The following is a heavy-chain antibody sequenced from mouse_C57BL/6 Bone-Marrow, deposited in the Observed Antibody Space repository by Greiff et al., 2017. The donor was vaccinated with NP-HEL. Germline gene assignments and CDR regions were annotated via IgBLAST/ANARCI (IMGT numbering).Heavy chain of an antibody. D-gene: IGHD2-4*01. CDR3: PRGDDYDWFAY. Sequence: QVQLQQSGSELRSPGSSVKLSCKDFDSEVFPIAYMSWVRQKPGHGFEWIGGILPSIGRTIYGEKFEDKATLDADTLSNTAYLELNSLTSEDSAIYYCPRGDDYDWFAYWGQGTLVTVSA. J-gene: IGHJ3*01. CDR2: ILPSIGRT. CDR1: DSEVFPIAY. V-gene: IGHV15-2*01.